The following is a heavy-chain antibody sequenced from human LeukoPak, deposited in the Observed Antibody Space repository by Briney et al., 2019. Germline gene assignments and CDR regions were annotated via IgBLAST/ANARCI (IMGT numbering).Heavy chain of an antibody. CDR1: GFTFSSYA. Sequence: GGSLRLSCAASGFTFSSYAMHWVRQAPGKGLEWVAVISYDGSNKYYADSVKGRFTISRDNSKNTLYLQMNSLRAEDTAVYYCARDDRPVTMIVVAADYWGQGTLVTVSS. CDR3: ARDDRPVTMIVVAADY. CDR2: ISYDGSNK. V-gene: IGHV3-30*04. D-gene: IGHD3-22*01. J-gene: IGHJ4*02.